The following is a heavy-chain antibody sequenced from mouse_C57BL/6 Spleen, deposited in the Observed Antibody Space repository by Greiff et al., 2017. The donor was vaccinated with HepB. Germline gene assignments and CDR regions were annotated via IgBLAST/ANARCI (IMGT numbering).Heavy chain of an antibody. CDR3: ARDRAYYGNYLAWFAY. CDR1: GFTFSSYA. CDR2: ISDGGSYT. D-gene: IGHD2-10*01. J-gene: IGHJ3*01. Sequence: EVHLVESGGGLVKPGGSLKLSCAASGFTFSSYAMSWVRQTPEKRLEWVATISDGGSYTYYPDNVKGRFTISRDNAKNNLYLQMSHLKSEDTAMYYCARDRAYYGNYLAWFAYWGQGTLVTVSA. V-gene: IGHV5-4*01.